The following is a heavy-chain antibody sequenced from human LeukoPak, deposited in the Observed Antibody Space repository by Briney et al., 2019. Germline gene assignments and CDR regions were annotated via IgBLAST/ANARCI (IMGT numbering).Heavy chain of an antibody. D-gene: IGHD6-19*01. CDR2: IKHDGNEK. CDR3: AKAITAVAGYDAFDV. J-gene: IGHJ3*01. Sequence: PGGSLRLSCAASGFTFSTYWMSWVRQAPGKGLEWVANIKHDGNEKYYVDSVKGRFTISRDNAKNSLSLEMDSLRSEDTAFYFCAKAITAVAGYDAFDVWGQGTKVIVSS. V-gene: IGHV3-7*03. CDR1: GFTFSTYW.